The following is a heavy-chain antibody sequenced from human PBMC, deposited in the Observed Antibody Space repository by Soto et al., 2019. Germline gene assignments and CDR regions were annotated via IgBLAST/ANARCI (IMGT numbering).Heavy chain of an antibody. J-gene: IGHJ4*02. V-gene: IGHV3-30*18. D-gene: IGHD3-10*01. CDR1: GFTFTTYA. CDR3: AKDLYYGPGRRSPPSFAY. CDR2: ISYDGTNK. Sequence: QVQLVESGGGVVQPGRSLRVSCAASGFTFTTYAMHWVRQAPGKGLEWVAIISYDGTNKYYADSAKGRFTISRDNSKNTLYLQMNSLRPVDTAVYYCAKDLYYGPGRRSPPSFAYWGPGTLVTVSS.